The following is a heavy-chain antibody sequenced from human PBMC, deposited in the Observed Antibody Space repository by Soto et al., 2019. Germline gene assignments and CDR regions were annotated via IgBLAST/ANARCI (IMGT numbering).Heavy chain of an antibody. J-gene: IGHJ4*02. CDR2: ISGSGGNT. V-gene: IGHV3-23*01. CDR3: AMGCYSSSWYPY. D-gene: IGHD6-13*01. CDR1: GFTFSIYA. Sequence: EVQLLESGGGLVQPGGSLRLSCAASGFTFSIYAMSWVRQAPGKGLEWVSTISGSGGNTYYADSVKGRFTISRDSSKNTLYLRMNSLRAEDTAVYYCAMGCYSSSWYPYWGQGTLVTVSS.